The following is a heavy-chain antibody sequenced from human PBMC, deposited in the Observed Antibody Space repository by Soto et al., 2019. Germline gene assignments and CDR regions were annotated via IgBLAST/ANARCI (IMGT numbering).Heavy chain of an antibody. Sequence: GSGPTLVNPTQTLTLTCTFSGFSLSTSGMCVSWIRQPPGKALEWLALIDWDDDKYYSTSLKTRLTISKDTSKNQVVLTMTNMDPVDTATYYCARRQVGTTSPTDYFDYWGQGTLVTVSS. V-gene: IGHV2-70*01. J-gene: IGHJ4*02. CDR3: ARRQVGTTSPTDYFDY. D-gene: IGHD1-7*01. CDR1: GFSLSTSGMC. CDR2: IDWDDDK.